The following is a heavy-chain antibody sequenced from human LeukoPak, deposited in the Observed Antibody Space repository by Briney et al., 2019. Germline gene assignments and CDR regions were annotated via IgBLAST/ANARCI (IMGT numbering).Heavy chain of an antibody. Sequence: ASVKVSCKASGYTFTGYYMHWVRQAPGQGLEWMGWINPNSGGTNYAQKFQGRVTMTRDTSISTAYMELSRLRSDDTAVYYCARKVRCSSLYYYYYYMDVWGQGTTVTVSS. D-gene: IGHD2-15*01. V-gene: IGHV1-2*02. J-gene: IGHJ6*03. CDR3: ARKVRCSSLYYYYYYMDV. CDR2: INPNSGGT. CDR1: GYTFTGYY.